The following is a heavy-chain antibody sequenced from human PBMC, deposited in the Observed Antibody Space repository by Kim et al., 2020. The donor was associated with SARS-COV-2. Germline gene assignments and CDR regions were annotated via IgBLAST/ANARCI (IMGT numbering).Heavy chain of an antibody. Sequence: SETLSLTCTVSGGTISSYYWSWIRQPAWKGLEWIGRIYTSGSNNYNPALKSRLTMSVDTSKNQFSLKLSSMTAADTTVYYCSRGGAAVTTVGDSYYYGM. V-gene: IGHV4-4*07. CDR1: GGTISSYY. CDR2: IYTSGSN. CDR3: SRGGAAVTTVGDSYYYGM. D-gene: IGHD4-4*01. J-gene: IGHJ6*01.